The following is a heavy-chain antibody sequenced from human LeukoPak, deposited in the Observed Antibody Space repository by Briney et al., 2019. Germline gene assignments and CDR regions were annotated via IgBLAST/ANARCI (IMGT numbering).Heavy chain of an antibody. J-gene: IGHJ4*02. Sequence: PGGSLRLSCAASGFTFSSYWMSWVRQAPGKGLEWVANINQDGSEKYYVDSVKGRFTISRDNAKNSLYLQMNSLRAEDTAVYYCASPRYSSSWGFDYWGQGTLVTVSS. CDR3: ASPRYSSSWGFDY. V-gene: IGHV3-7*01. D-gene: IGHD6-13*01. CDR2: INQDGSEK. CDR1: GFTFSSYW.